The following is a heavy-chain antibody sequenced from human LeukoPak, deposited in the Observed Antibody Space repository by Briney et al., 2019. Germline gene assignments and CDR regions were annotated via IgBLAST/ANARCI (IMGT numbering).Heavy chain of an antibody. V-gene: IGHV1-8*01. Sequence: ASVKVSCEASGYTFTSYDINWVRQATGQGLEWMGWMNPNSGNTGYAQKFQGRVTMTRNTSISTAYMELSSLRSEDTAVYYCARAPRWELLPYYYYGMDVWGQGTTVTVSS. CDR2: MNPNSGNT. CDR3: ARAPRWELLPYYYYGMDV. J-gene: IGHJ6*02. CDR1: GYTFTSYD. D-gene: IGHD1-26*01.